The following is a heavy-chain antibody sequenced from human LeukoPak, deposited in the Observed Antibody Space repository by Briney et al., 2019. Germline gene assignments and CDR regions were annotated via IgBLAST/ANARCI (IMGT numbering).Heavy chain of an antibody. CDR2: ISAYNGNT. CDR3: ARDCRMMAAAGILWSDY. V-gene: IGHV1-18*04. J-gene: IGHJ4*02. Sequence: ASVKVSCKASGYTFTGNFMHWVRQAPGQGLEWMGWISAYNGNTNYAQKLQGRVTMTTDTSTSTTYMELRSLRSDDTAVYYCARDCRMMAAAGILWSDYWGQGTLVTVSS. D-gene: IGHD6-13*01. CDR1: GYTFTGNF.